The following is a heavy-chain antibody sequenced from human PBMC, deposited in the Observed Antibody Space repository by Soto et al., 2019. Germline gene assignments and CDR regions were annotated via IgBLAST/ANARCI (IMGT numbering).Heavy chain of an antibody. J-gene: IGHJ2*01. CDR1: GFTFSSYA. D-gene: IGHD1-26*01. Sequence: PGGSLRLSCAASGFTFSSYAMHWVRQAPGKGLEYVSAISSNGGSTYYANSVKGRFTISRDTSASTAYMELSSLRSEDTAAYYCARGGSLYWYFDLWGRDTLVTVSS. CDR3: ARGGSLYWYFDL. CDR2: ISSNGGST. V-gene: IGHV3-64*01.